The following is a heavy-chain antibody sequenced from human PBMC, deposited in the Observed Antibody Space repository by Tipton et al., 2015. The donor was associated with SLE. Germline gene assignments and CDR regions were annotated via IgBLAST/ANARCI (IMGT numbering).Heavy chain of an antibody. D-gene: IGHD2-15*01. CDR1: GGSISSSSYY. J-gene: IGHJ4*02. CDR3: ARARGYIVVVVTAFFDY. Sequence: GLVKPSETLSLTCIVSGGSISSSSYYWGWIRQPPGKGLEWIGSIYYSGSTYYNPSLKSRVTISVDTSKNQFSLKLSSVTAADTAVYYCARARGYIVVVVTAFFDYWGQGTLVTVSS. CDR2: IYYSGST. V-gene: IGHV4-39*07.